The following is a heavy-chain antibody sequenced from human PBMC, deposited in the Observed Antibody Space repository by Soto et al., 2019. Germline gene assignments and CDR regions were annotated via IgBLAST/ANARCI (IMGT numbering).Heavy chain of an antibody. CDR3: AKYGCSSTSCQCDY. CDR2: ISGSGAYT. J-gene: IGHJ4*02. V-gene: IGHV3-23*01. Sequence: EVQLLESGGGSVQPGGSLRLSCAASGFTFSSYAMTWVRQAPGKGLEWVSAISGSGAYTYYANSVKGRFTISRDNSKTTLYLQLNSLRAEDTAVYYCAKYGCSSTSCQCDYWGQGTRVTVSS. D-gene: IGHD2-2*01. CDR1: GFTFSSYA.